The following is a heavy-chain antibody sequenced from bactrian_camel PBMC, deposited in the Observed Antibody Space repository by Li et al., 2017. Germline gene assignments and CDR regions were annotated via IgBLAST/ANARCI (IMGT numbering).Heavy chain of an antibody. CDR2: ISPDADKT. CDR1: GFTFSTSP. CDR3: VRDSGRTV. V-gene: IGHV3S35*01. J-gene: IGHJ4*01. Sequence: VQLVESGGDLVQPGGSLRLSCSTSGFTFSTSPMTWVRQAPGKGLEWVSHISPDADKTKYADSLSGRFTVSRDNAKNTVYLEMNSLKSDDTGGYYCVRDSGRTVWGQGTQVTVS. D-gene: IGHD2*01.